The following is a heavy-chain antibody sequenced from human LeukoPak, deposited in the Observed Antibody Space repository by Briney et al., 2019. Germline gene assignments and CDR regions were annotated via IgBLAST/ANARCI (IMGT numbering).Heavy chain of an antibody. CDR2: IYYSGST. CDR3: ARGLAVAGTFVRKNWFDP. J-gene: IGHJ5*02. D-gene: IGHD6-19*01. CDR1: GGSISSSSYY. Sequence: SETLSLTCTVSGGSISSSSYYWGWIRQPPGKGLEWIGSIYYSGSTNYNPSLKSRVTISVDTSKNQFSLKLSSVTAADTAVYYCARGLAVAGTFVRKNWFDPWGQGTLVTVSS. V-gene: IGHV4-39*07.